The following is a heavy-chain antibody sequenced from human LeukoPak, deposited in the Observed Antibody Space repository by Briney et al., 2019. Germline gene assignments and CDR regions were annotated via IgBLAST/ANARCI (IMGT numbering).Heavy chain of an antibody. J-gene: IGHJ4*02. CDR2: IWYDGSNK. D-gene: IGHD2-15*01. Sequence: GRSLRLSCAASGFTFSSYGMHWVRQAPGKGLEWVAVIWYDGSNKYYADSVKGRLTISRDNSKNTLYLQMNSLRAEDTAVYYCARAIGCSGGSCEGALDYWGQGTLVTVSS. CDR1: GFTFSSYG. V-gene: IGHV3-33*01. CDR3: ARAIGCSGGSCEGALDY.